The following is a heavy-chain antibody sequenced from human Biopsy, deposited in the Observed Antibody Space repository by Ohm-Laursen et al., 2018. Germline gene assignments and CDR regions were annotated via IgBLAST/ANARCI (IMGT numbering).Heavy chain of an antibody. Sequence: SQTLSLTCTVSSGSIRTGDYYWTWIRQHPGKGLEWIGSIYYTGNTKYNPSLQSRLSMSVDTSKNQFSLQVNSVTAADTAVYYCARTPRDSFWSGSYKRGLWFDPWGQGTLVIVSS. CDR1: SGSIRTGDYY. J-gene: IGHJ5*02. CDR3: ARTPRDSFWSGSYKRGLWFDP. V-gene: IGHV4-31*02. CDR2: IYYTGNT. D-gene: IGHD3-3*01.